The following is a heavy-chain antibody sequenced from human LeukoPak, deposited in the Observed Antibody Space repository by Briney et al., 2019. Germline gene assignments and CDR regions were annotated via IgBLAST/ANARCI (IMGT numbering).Heavy chain of an antibody. V-gene: IGHV3-23*01. J-gene: IGHJ5*01. CDR1: GFTFNNYA. Sequence: GGSLRLSCAASGFTFNNYAMSWVRQAPGKGLEWVSAISASGGTTYYADSVKGRFTISRDNSENTLFLQMNSLRAEDTAVYYCAKEPREYCSSTSCPNWSDSWGQGTLVTVSS. CDR2: ISASGGTT. CDR3: AKEPREYCSSTSCPNWSDS. D-gene: IGHD2-2*01.